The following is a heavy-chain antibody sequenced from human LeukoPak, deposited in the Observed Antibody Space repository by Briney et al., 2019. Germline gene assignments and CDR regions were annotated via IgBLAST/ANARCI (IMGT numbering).Heavy chain of an antibody. J-gene: IGHJ6*03. CDR2: IYLDGSST. D-gene: IGHD4-17*01. CDR3: ASERSTVFTIDV. V-gene: IGHV3-74*01. Sequence: GGSLRLSCAASGFSFSRYWMHWVRHAPGKGLEWVARIYLDGSSTSHADSVKGRFTISRDNAKNTLYLQMNSLRAEDTAVYYCASERSTVFTIDVWGKGTTVTVSS. CDR1: GFSFSRYW.